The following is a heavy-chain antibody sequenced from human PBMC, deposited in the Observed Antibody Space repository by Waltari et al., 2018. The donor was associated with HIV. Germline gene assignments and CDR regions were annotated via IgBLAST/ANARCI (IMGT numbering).Heavy chain of an antibody. CDR3: AVLGYCSGGSCLGDWFDP. J-gene: IGHJ5*02. Sequence: EVQLVQSGAEVKKPGESLKISCKGSGYSFTSYWIGWVRQMPGKGLEWMGTIYPGDCDTRYSTSFQGQVTISADKSISTAYRQWSSLKASDTAMYYCAVLGYCSGGSCLGDWFDPWGQGTLVTVSS. V-gene: IGHV5-51*03. CDR1: GYSFTSYW. CDR2: IYPGDCDT. D-gene: IGHD2-15*01.